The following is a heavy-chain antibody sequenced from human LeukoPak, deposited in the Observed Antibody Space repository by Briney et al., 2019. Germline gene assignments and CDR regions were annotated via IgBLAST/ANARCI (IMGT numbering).Heavy chain of an antibody. V-gene: IGHV3-15*01. CDR3: TTDLKWEHLGY. J-gene: IGHJ4*02. CDR1: GFTFSNAW. Sequence: GGSLRLSCAASGFTFSNAWMSWVRQAPGKGLEWVGRIKSKTDGGTTDYAAPVKGGFTISRDDSKNTLYLQTNSLKTEDTAVYYCTTDLKWEHLGYWGQGTLVTVSS. D-gene: IGHD1-26*01. CDR2: IKSKTDGGTT.